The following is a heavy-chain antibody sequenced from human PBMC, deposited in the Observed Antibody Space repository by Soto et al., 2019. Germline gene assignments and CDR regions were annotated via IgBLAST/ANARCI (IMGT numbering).Heavy chain of an antibody. CDR2: INHSGST. V-gene: IGHV4-34*01. J-gene: IGHJ5*02. Sequence: SETLSLTCAVYGGSFSGYDWTWIRQPPGTGLEWIGEINHSGSTNYTPSLKSLVTISVDTSKTQFSLKLSSVTAADTAVFYCSKGGAATGTAYNWFDPWGQGTLVTVSS. CDR3: SKGGAATGTAYNWFDP. D-gene: IGHD6-13*01. CDR1: GGSFSGYD.